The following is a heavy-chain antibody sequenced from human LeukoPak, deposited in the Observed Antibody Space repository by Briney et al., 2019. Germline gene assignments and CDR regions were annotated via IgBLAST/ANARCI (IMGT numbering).Heavy chain of an antibody. Sequence: SVKLSCKVSGYTLTGLSMHWVRQDPGKGLEWMGGFEPEDGETIYAQRFQGRVTMTEDTSTDTAYMELSSLRSEDTAVYYCATATGYYRKYYFDYWGQGTLVTVSS. CDR1: GYTLTGLS. CDR2: FEPEDGET. CDR3: ATATGYYRKYYFDY. V-gene: IGHV1-24*01. J-gene: IGHJ4*02. D-gene: IGHD3-9*01.